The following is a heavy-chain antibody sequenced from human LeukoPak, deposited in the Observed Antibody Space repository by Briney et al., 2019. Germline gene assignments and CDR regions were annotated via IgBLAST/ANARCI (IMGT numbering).Heavy chain of an antibody. CDR2: FDPEDGET. J-gene: IGHJ4*02. V-gene: IGHV1-24*01. Sequence: ASVKVSCKVSGYTLTELSMHWVRQAPGKGLEWMGGFDPEDGETIYAQKFQGRVTMTEDTSTDTAYMELRSLRSDDTAVYYCARNALGYCSGGSCTEFDYWGQGTLVTVSS. D-gene: IGHD2-15*01. CDR3: ARNALGYCSGGSCTEFDY. CDR1: GYTLTELS.